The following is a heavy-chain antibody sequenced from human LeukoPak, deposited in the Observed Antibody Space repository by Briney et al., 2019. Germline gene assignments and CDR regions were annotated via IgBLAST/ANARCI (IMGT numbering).Heavy chain of an antibody. Sequence: GGSLRLSCAASGFTLSNAWMSWVRQAPGKGLERVGRFKSKSDGGAIDYAAPVKGRFTISRDDSKNTLYLQMNSLKTEDTGVYYCTTVNYYGSGSYTYFDYWGQGTLVTVSS. V-gene: IGHV3-15*01. CDR1: GFTLSNAW. J-gene: IGHJ4*02. CDR2: FKSKSDGGAI. D-gene: IGHD3-10*01. CDR3: TTVNYYGSGSYTYFDY.